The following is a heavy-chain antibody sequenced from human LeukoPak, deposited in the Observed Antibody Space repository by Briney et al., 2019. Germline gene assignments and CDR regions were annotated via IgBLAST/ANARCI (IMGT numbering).Heavy chain of an antibody. CDR3: ARDRGGNIVVVPAAIDY. CDR2: ISSSGSTI. D-gene: IGHD2-2*01. V-gene: IGHV3-11*04. J-gene: IGHJ4*02. Sequence: GGSLRLSCAASGFTFSDYYMSWIRQAPGKGLEWVSYISSSGSTIYYADSVKGRFTISRDNAKNSLYLQMNSLRAEDTAGYYCARDRGGNIVVVPAAIDYWGQGTLVTVSS. CDR1: GFTFSDYY.